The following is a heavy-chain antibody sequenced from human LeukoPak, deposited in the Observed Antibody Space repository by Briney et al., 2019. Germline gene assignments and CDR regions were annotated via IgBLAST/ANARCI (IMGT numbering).Heavy chain of an antibody. V-gene: IGHV3-30-3*01. CDR1: GFTFSGYA. J-gene: IGHJ4*02. D-gene: IGHD3-3*01. CDR2: ISYDGSNE. CDR3: ARGAPRNYDFWSGPFDY. Sequence: PGGSLRLSCAASGFTFSGYAMHWVRQAPGKGLEWVAVISYDGSNECYADSVKGRFTISRDNSKNTLYLQMNSLRGEDTAVYYCARGAPRNYDFWSGPFDYWGQGSLVTVSS.